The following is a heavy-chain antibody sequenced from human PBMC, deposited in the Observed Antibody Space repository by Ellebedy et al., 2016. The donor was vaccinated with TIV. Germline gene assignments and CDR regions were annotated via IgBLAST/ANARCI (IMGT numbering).Heavy chain of an antibody. Sequence: AASVKVSCKASGYTFTNYAIYWVRQGPGQGLEWMGLINPYTGATFYSQKFQGRLTLTTDTSITTGYMQLGRLTSDDTAVYYCAKDRSGSYDFWGQGTLVTVSS. J-gene: IGHJ4*02. V-gene: IGHV1-2*02. CDR1: GYTFTNYA. D-gene: IGHD1-26*01. CDR3: AKDRSGSYDF. CDR2: INPYTGAT.